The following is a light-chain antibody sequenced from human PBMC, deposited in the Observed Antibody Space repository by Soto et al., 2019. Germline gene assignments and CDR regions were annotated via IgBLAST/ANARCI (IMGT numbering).Light chain of an antibody. V-gene: IGKV3-20*01. J-gene: IGKJ3*01. CDR1: QSVSSSC. Sequence: EIVLTQSPGTLPLSPGERATLSCRASQSVSSSCLAWYQQKPGQAPRLLIYGASSRATGIPDRFSGSGSGTDFTLTISRLEPEDFAVYYCQQYGSSPLFTFGPGTKVDIK. CDR2: GAS. CDR3: QQYGSSPLFT.